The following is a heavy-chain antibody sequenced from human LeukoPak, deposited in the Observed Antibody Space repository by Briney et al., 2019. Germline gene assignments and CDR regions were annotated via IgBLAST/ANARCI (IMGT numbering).Heavy chain of an antibody. CDR3: ARGDRSGTSYGVYFDY. Sequence: SETLSLTCTVSGGSLSSYYWSWIRQPAGKGLEWIGRVYTSGSTNYNPFLTSRVTMSVDTSKNQFSLKLSSVTAADTAVYYCARGDRSGTSYGVYFDYWGQGTLVTVSS. D-gene: IGHD2-2*01. CDR1: GGSLSSYY. J-gene: IGHJ4*02. CDR2: VYTSGST. V-gene: IGHV4-4*07.